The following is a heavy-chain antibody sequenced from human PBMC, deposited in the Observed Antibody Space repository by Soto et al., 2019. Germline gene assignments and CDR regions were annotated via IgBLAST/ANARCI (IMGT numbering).Heavy chain of an antibody. J-gene: IGHJ4*02. V-gene: IGHV1-18*03. Sequence: QVQLVQSGAEVKKPGASVKVSCKASGYTFTSYGISWVRQAPGQGLEWMGWISAYNGNTNYAQKLQGRVTMTTDTAKSTAYMGVRSLRSDDMGVYFCWSGRYFWGYWGQGTLLTVTS. CDR3: WSGRYFWGY. D-gene: IGHD1-26*01. CDR1: GYTFTSYG. CDR2: ISAYNGNT.